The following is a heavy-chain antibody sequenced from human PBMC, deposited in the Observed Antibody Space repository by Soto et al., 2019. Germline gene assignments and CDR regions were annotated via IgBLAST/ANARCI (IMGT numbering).Heavy chain of an antibody. CDR2: ISWDGEK. J-gene: IGHJ4*02. D-gene: IGHD3-9*01. CDR1: GFSLNTRGVG. CDR3: ADRSVDLLTGHYYFDY. V-gene: IGHV2-5*02. Sequence: QITLKESGPPLLKPTQTLTLTCTFSGFSLNTRGVGVGWIRQPPGKALEWLALISWDGEKRYSPSLKSRLTISKDTSENQVVLTMTNMDSVDTAKYYCADRSVDLLTGHYYFDYRGQGTLVTVSS.